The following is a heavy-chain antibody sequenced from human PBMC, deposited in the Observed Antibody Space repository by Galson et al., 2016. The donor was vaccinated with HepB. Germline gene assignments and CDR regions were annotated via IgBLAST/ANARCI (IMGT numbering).Heavy chain of an antibody. J-gene: IGHJ4*02. CDR3: TRDQRRWGSGSYGGFEY. V-gene: IGHV3-49*03. D-gene: IGHD3-10*01. CDR2: IRSITYGGTT. Sequence: SLRLSCAASGFTFGDYTMSWFRQAPGKGLEWVGFIRSITYGGTTEDAASVKGRFTISRDDSKSIAYLQMNSLKTEDTAVYYCTRDQRRWGSGSYGGFEYWGQGTLVTVSS. CDR1: GFTFGDYT.